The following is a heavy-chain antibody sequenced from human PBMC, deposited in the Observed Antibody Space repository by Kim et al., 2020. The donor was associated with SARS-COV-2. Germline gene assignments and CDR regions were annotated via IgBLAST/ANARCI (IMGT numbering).Heavy chain of an antibody. J-gene: IGHJ4*02. V-gene: IGHV4-34*01. D-gene: IGHD3-10*01. Sequence: PSLKSRVTISVDTSKNHFSLKLSSVTAADTAVYYCARAGITMVRGVIEYWGQGTLVTVSS. CDR3: ARAGITMVRGVIEY.